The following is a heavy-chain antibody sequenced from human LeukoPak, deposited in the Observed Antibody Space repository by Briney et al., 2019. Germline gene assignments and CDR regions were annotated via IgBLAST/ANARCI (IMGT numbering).Heavy chain of an antibody. V-gene: IGHV3-21*01. J-gene: IGHJ6*02. CDR3: ARDRRGSSSWSRGYYYYGMDV. D-gene: IGHD6-13*01. Sequence: PGRSLRLSCAASGFTFSSYSMNWVRQAPGKGLEWVSSISSSSSYIYYADSVKGRFTISRDNAKNSLYLQMNSLRAEDTAVYYCARDRRGSSSWSRGYYYYGMDVWGQGTTVTVSS. CDR2: ISSSSSYI. CDR1: GFTFSSYS.